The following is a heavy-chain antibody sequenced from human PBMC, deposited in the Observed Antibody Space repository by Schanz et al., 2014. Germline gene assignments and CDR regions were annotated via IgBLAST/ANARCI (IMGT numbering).Heavy chain of an antibody. V-gene: IGHV3-23*01. J-gene: IGHJ4*02. Sequence: EVHLLEFGGGLVQPGGSLRLSCAASGFTFSNHALSWVRQAPGKGLEWVSGIGGSGDSTHYADSVKGRFIISRDNSKNTLYLQVNSLRAEDTAVYYCAKHVRSLTGNDYWGQGTLVTVSS. CDR2: IGGSGDST. D-gene: IGHD3-9*01. CDR1: GFTFSNHA. CDR3: AKHVRSLTGNDY.